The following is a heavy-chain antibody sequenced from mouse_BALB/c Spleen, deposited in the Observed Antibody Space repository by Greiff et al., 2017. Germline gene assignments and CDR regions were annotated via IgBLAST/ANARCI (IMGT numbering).Heavy chain of an antibody. V-gene: IGHV1-80*01. J-gene: IGHJ4*01. CDR1: GYAFSSYW. D-gene: IGHD2-10*01. Sequence: QVQLQQSGAELVRPGSSVKISCKASGYAFSSYWMNWVKQRPGQGLEWIGQIYPGDGDTNYNGKFKGKATLTADKSSSTAYMQLSSLTSEDSAVYFCARTYYGNYRYMDYWGQGTSVTVSS. CDR2: IYPGDGDT. CDR3: ARTYYGNYRYMDY.